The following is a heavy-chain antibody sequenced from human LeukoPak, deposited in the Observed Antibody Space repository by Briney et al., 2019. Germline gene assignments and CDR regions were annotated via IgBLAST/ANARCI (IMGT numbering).Heavy chain of an antibody. CDR3: ARDGSMAWAFDI. V-gene: IGHV1-18*01. CDR2: ISAYNGNT. D-gene: IGHD2-8*01. CDR1: GYTVTSYG. Sequence: ASVKVSCKASGYTVTSYGISWVRQAPGQGLEWLGWISAYNGNTNYAQKLQGRVTMTTDTSTSTAYMELRSLRSDDTAVYYCARDGSMAWAFDIWGQGTMVTVSS. J-gene: IGHJ3*02.